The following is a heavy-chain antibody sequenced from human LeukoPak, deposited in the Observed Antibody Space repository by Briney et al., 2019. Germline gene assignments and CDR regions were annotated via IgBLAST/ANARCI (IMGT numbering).Heavy chain of an antibody. CDR1: GGSISSGGYY. D-gene: IGHD4-23*01. V-gene: IGHV4-31*03. CDR2: IYYSGST. Sequence: PSETLSLTCTVSGGSISSGGYYWSWIRQHPGKGLEWIGYIYYSGSTYYNPSLKSRVTISVDTSKNQFSLKLSSVTAADTAVYYCARETTVVTADAFDIWGQGTMVTVSS. CDR3: ARETTVVTADAFDI. J-gene: IGHJ3*02.